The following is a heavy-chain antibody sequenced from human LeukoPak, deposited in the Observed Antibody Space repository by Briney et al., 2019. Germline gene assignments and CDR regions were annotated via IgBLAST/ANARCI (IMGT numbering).Heavy chain of an antibody. Sequence: GGSLRLSCAAYGFTFSSYAMHWVRQAPGKGLEWVAIISYDGSYKYYADSVKGRFTISRDNSKNTLYLQMNSLRAEDTAVYYCAKTDYGDAVDYWGQGTLVTVSS. CDR3: AKTDYGDAVDY. CDR1: GFTFSSYA. V-gene: IGHV3-30*18. CDR2: ISYDGSYK. J-gene: IGHJ4*02. D-gene: IGHD4-17*01.